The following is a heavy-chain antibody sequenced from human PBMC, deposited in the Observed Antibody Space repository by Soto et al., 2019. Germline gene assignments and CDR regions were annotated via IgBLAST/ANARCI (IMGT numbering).Heavy chain of an antibody. CDR3: TKWDGYADV. Sequence: PGGSLRLSCAASGFAFGTYGTTWVRQAPGRGLEWVSGIDANSGKIFYADSVRGRFIISRDNSKSMLYLQMNSLRDEDTAIYYYTKWDGYADVWGQGTTVTVSS. J-gene: IGHJ6*02. V-gene: IGHV3-23*05. CDR2: IDANSGKI. CDR1: GFAFGTYG. D-gene: IGHD2-15*01.